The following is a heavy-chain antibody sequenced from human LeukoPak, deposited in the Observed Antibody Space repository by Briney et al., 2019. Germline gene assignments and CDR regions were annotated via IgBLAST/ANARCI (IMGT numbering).Heavy chain of an antibody. CDR2: IYNSGST. CDR3: ARSGRYYESCGYYYVVY. Sequence: SETLSLTCTVSGASISSYYWSWIRQPPGKGLEWIGYIYNSGSTNYNPSLKSRVTISVDTSKNQFSLKLSSVTAADTAVYYCARSGRYYESCGYYYVVYWGQGTLVTVSS. J-gene: IGHJ4*02. CDR1: GASISSYY. D-gene: IGHD3-22*01. V-gene: IGHV4-59*08.